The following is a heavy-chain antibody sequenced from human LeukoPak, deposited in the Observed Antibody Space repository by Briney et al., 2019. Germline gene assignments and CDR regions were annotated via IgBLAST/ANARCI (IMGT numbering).Heavy chain of an antibody. CDR1: GFTFSTSI. J-gene: IGHJ4*02. D-gene: IGHD4-23*01. Sequence: GGSLRLSCAASGFTFSTSIMHWVRQAPGKGLEWVAVISYDGNNKYYADSVKGRFTISRDNSKSTLYVQMNSLRAEDTAVYYCARGGGGNSAYWGQGTLVTVSS. CDR3: ARGGGGNSAY. CDR2: ISYDGNNK. V-gene: IGHV3-30*03.